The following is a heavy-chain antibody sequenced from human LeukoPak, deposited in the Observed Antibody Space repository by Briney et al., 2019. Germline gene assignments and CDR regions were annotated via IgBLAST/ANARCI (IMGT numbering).Heavy chain of an antibody. CDR1: GGSISSYY. CDR3: ARALGYCSSTSCYEFDY. CDR2: IHYSGST. Sequence: PSETLSLTCTVSGGSISSYYWSWIRQPPGKGLEWIGYIHYSGSTNYNPSLKSRVTISVDTSKNQFSLKLSSVTAADTAVYYCARALGYCSSTSCYEFDYWGQGTLVTVSS. D-gene: IGHD2-2*01. J-gene: IGHJ4*02. V-gene: IGHV4-59*12.